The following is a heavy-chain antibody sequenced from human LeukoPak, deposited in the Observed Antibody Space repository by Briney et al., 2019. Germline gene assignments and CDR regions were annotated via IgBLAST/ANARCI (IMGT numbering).Heavy chain of an antibody. Sequence: GGSLRLSCAASGFTFSSYGMHWVRQAPGKGLEWVAVIWYDGSNKYYADSVKGRFTISRDNSKNTLYLQMNSLRAEDTAVYYCARDKTAAGTFDYWGQGTLVTVSS. CDR1: GFTFSSYG. CDR2: IWYDGSNK. J-gene: IGHJ4*02. CDR3: ARDKTAAGTFDY. D-gene: IGHD6-13*01. V-gene: IGHV3-33*01.